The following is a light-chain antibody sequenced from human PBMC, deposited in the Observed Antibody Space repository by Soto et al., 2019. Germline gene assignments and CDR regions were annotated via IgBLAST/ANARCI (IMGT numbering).Light chain of an antibody. Sequence: SALTQPAPLSGSPGQSITISCTGTSSDVGGYNYVSWYQQHPGKAPKLMIYDVSNRPSGVSNRFSGSKSGNTASLTISGLQAEDEADYYCSSYTSSSTLGVFGTGTKVTVL. CDR3: SSYTSSSTLGV. CDR1: SSDVGGYNY. V-gene: IGLV2-14*01. J-gene: IGLJ1*01. CDR2: DVS.